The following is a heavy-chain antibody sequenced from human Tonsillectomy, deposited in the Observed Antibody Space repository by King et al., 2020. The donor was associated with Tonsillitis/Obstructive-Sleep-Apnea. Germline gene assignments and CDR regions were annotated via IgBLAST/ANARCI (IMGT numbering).Heavy chain of an antibody. CDR3: ARTNSGSYYGMDV. CDR2: SNYSGSP. J-gene: IGHJ6*02. V-gene: IGHV4-59*01. D-gene: IGHD1-26*01. Sequence: GARALTGTGWGGSISSYYWSWSRQPPGEGREGSGDSNYSGSPNDNPSLKRRVTISVDTSKTQFSLKLSSVTAADTAVYYCARTNSGSYYGMDVWGQGTTVTVSS. CDR1: GGSISSYY.